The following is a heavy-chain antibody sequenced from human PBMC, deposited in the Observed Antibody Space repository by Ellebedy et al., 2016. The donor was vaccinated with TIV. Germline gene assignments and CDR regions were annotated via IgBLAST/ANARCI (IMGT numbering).Heavy chain of an antibody. CDR1: GFTFSAFA. Sequence: GESLKISCEASGFTFSAFAMGWVRQTPGKGLECVSGMHGSGRGISYSESVKGRFIISRDNSKNILYPQMNSLRVEDTAVYYCARHYQGSVSWGQGTLVTVSS. CDR2: MHGSGRGI. V-gene: IGHV3-23*01. D-gene: IGHD3-10*01. J-gene: IGHJ4*02. CDR3: ARHYQGSVS.